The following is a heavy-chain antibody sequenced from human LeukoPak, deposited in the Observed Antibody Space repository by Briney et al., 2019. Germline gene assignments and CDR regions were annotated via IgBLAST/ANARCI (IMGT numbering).Heavy chain of an antibody. CDR1: GFTFSTYW. V-gene: IGHV3-7*01. J-gene: IGHJ4*02. CDR3: ARDLPVATH. CDR2: IKQDGSEK. Sequence: PGGSLRLSCATSGFTFSTYWMSWVRQAPGKGLEWVANIKQDGSEKYYVGSVKGRFTISRDNAKNSLYLQMNSLRAEDTAVYYCARDLPVATHWGQGTLVTVSS. D-gene: IGHD5-12*01.